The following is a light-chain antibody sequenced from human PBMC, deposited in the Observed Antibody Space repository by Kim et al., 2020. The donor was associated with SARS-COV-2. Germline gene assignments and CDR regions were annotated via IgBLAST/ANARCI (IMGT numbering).Light chain of an antibody. CDR2: YDS. V-gene: IGLV3-21*04. CDR1: NIGSKS. J-gene: IGLJ2*01. Sequence: PGKTASVSCGGHNIGSKSVHCYQQKSGQAPVLVIYYDSDRPSGIPERFSGSNSGNTATLTISRVEAGDEADYYCQVWDSSSDHRVVFGGGTQLTVL. CDR3: QVWDSSSDHRVV.